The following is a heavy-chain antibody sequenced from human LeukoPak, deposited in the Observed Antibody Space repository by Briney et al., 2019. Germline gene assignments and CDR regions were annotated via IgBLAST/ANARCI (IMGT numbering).Heavy chain of an antibody. Sequence: PGGSLRLSCAGSGYTFSSYAMHWVRQAPGKGVEYVAAISSDGRITYYANFVKGRFTISRDNSKNTLYLQMGSLRTGDMAVYYCARVSGWYWFDQWGQGTLVTVSS. D-gene: IGHD6-19*01. CDR3: ARVSGWYWFDQ. CDR2: ISSDGRIT. J-gene: IGHJ5*02. CDR1: GYTFSSYA. V-gene: IGHV3-64*01.